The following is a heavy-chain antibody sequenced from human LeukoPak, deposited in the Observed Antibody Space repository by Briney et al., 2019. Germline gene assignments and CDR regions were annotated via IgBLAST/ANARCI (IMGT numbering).Heavy chain of an antibody. CDR1: GFIFSNYE. CDR3: AREGSLSSSDAFDV. Sequence: GGSLRLSCAASGFIFSNYEMHWVRLVLGKGLEWVSAIGTAGNTFYAGSVKGRFTISRENAKNSFYLQMNSLRAGDTAVYYCAREGSLSSSDAFDVWGQGTMVTVSS. D-gene: IGHD6-6*01. CDR2: IGTAGNT. J-gene: IGHJ3*01. V-gene: IGHV3-13*01.